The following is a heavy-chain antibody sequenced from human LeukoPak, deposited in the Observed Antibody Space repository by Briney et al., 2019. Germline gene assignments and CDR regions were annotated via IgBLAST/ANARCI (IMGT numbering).Heavy chain of an antibody. CDR3: ARGRSGYSYGLYYFDY. CDR1: GESFSGYY. J-gene: IGHJ4*02. V-gene: IGHV4-34*01. D-gene: IGHD5-18*01. Sequence: PSETLSLTCAVYGESFSGYYWSWIRQPPGKGLEWIGEINHSGSTNYNPSLKSRVTISVDTSKNQFSLKLSSVTAADTAVYYCARGRSGYSYGLYYFDYWGQGTLVTVSS. CDR2: INHSGST.